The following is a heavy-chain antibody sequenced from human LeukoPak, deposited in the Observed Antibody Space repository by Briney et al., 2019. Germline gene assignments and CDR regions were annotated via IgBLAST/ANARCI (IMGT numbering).Heavy chain of an antibody. V-gene: IGHV3-7*03. Sequence: PGGSLRLSCAASGFTFSSYWMSWVRQAPGKGLEWVANIKQDGSEKYYVDSVKGRFTISRDNAKNSLYLQMNSLRAEDTAVYYCARTCSSTSCYGFHYGMDVWGKGTTVTVSS. CDR1: GFTFSSYW. CDR2: IKQDGSEK. D-gene: IGHD2-2*01. J-gene: IGHJ6*04. CDR3: ARTCSSTSCYGFHYGMDV.